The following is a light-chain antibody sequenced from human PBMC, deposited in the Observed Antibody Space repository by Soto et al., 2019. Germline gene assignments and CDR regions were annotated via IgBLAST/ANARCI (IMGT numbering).Light chain of an antibody. CDR1: QSVSSIY. CDR3: QQYGDPQRK. CDR2: GAS. Sequence: EIVLTQSPGTLSLSPGERATLSCRASQSVSSIYLAWYQQKPGQSPRLLVFGASNRATGIPDRFSGSGSGTDITLTNSRLEPGIFPVYYSQQYGDPQRKFVQEIKVDI. J-gene: IGKJ1*01. V-gene: IGKV3-20*01.